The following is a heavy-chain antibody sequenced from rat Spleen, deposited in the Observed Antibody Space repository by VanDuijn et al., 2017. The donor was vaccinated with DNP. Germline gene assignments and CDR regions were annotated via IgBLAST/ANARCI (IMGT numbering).Heavy chain of an antibody. J-gene: IGHJ2*01. V-gene: IGHV5-22*01. CDR1: GFTFSDYY. CDR2: IRYDGGNT. CDR3: VRWNSGHFDY. Sequence: EVQLVESGGDLVQPGRSLKLFCAASGFTFSDYYMAWIRQAPTKGLEWVAYIRYDGGNTKYGDSVKGRFTISRDNAKNTLYLQMNSLRSEDMATYYCVRWNSGHFDYWGQGVMVPVSS. D-gene: IGHD4-3*01.